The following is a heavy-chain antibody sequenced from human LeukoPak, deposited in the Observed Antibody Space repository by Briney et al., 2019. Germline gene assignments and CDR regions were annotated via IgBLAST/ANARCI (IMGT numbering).Heavy chain of an antibody. CDR2: ISAYSGNT. V-gene: IGHV1-18*01. Sequence: GASVKVSCKASGYTFTSYGISWVRQAPGQGLEWMGWISAYSGNTNYAQKLQGRVTMTTDTSTSTAYMELRSLRSDDTAVYYCARDGDYCSGGSCYPFDYWGQGTLVTVSS. CDR3: ARDGDYCSGGSCYPFDY. D-gene: IGHD2-15*01. J-gene: IGHJ4*02. CDR1: GYTFTSYG.